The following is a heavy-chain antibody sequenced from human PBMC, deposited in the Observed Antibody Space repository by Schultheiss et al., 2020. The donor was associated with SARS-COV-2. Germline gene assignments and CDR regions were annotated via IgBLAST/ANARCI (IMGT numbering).Heavy chain of an antibody. J-gene: IGHJ4*02. CDR1: GYSFPNYW. CDR3: ARDGGLYSSSSYFDY. D-gene: IGHD6-6*01. CDR2: IYPGDSDT. Sequence: GESLKISCKGSGYSFPNYWIGWVRQTPGKGLESMGIIYPGDSDTRYSPSFQGQVTISADKSISTAYLQWSSLKASDTAMYYCARDGGLYSSSSYFDYWGQGTLVTVSS. V-gene: IGHV5-51*01.